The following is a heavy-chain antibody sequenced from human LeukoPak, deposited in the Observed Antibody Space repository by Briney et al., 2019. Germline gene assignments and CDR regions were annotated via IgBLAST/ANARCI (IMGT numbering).Heavy chain of an antibody. V-gene: IGHV4-34*01. Sequence: SETLSLTCAVYGGSFSGYYWSWIRQPPGKGLEWIGEINHSGSTNYNPSLKSRVTISVDTSKNQFSLKLSSVTAADTAVYYCARHELGHISLEWLLSNWFDPWGQGTLVTVSS. D-gene: IGHD3-3*01. CDR2: INHSGST. CDR1: GGSFSGYY. J-gene: IGHJ5*02. CDR3: ARHELGHISLEWLLSNWFDP.